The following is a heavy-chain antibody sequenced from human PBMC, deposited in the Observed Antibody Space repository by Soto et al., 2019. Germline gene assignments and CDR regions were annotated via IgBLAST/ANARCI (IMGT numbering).Heavy chain of an antibody. V-gene: IGHV3-30*03. D-gene: IGHD1-1*01. CDR1: GVTFSNYG. CDR3: ARDLPPNEPRSSLGWLEP. J-gene: IGHJ5*02. Sequence: VGSLRLSCAASGVTFSNYGMHWVRQAPGEGLDWVAVISYGGSNKYYADSVKGRFTISRDNSKNTLYLQMNSLRSEDTAVYYCARDLPPNEPRSSLGWLEPWGQATVVNFYS. CDR2: ISYGGSNK.